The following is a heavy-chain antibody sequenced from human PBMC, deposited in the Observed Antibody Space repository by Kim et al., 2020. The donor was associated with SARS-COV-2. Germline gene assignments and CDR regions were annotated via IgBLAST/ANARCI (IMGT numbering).Heavy chain of an antibody. CDR1: GFTFSDHY. D-gene: IGHD4-17*01. V-gene: IGHV3-72*01. CDR3: VRVGSDYHYDY. J-gene: IGHJ4*02. CDR2: SRNKANSYTT. Sequence: GGSLRLSCAVSGFTFSDHYMDWVRQAPGKGLEWVGRSRNKANSYTTEFAASVKGRFTISRDGSGNSLSLQMNSLKTEDTAVYYCVRVGSDYHYDYWGQGTLVTVSS.